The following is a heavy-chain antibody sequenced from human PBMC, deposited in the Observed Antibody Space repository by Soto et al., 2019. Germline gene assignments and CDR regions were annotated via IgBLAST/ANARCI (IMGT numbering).Heavy chain of an antibody. CDR2: ISGSGGST. CDR1: GFTFSSYA. CDR3: AKCVKMNSSGYCLNAFDI. D-gene: IGHD3-22*01. V-gene: IGHV3-23*01. J-gene: IGHJ3*02. Sequence: EVQLLESGGGLVQPGGSLRLSCAASGFTFSSYAMSWVRQAPGKGLEWVSAISGSGGSTYYADSVKGRFTISRDNSKNTLYLQMNSLRAEDPAVYYCAKCVKMNSSGYCLNAFDIWGQGTMVTVSS.